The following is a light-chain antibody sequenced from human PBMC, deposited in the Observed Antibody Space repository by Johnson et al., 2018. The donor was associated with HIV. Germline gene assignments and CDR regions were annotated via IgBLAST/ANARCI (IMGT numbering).Light chain of an antibody. CDR1: SSNIGNNY. V-gene: IGLV1-51*02. Sequence: QSVLTQPPSVSAAPGQKVTISCSGSSSNIGNNYVSWYQQLPGTAPKLLIYENNKRPSGIADRFSGSKSGTSATLDITGLQTGDEDDYYCGTWDSSLGAHYVFGSGTEVTVL. CDR2: ENN. J-gene: IGLJ1*01. CDR3: GTWDSSLGAHYV.